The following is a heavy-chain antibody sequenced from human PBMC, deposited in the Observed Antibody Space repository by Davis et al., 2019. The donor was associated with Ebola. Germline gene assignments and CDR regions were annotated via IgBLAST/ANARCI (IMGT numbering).Heavy chain of an antibody. CDR2: INHSGST. D-gene: IGHD3-10*02. V-gene: IGHV4-34*01. Sequence: PSETLSLTCAVYGGSFSGYYWSWIRQPPGKGLEWIGEINHSGSTNYNPSLKSRVTISVDTSKNQFSLKLSSVTASDTAVYYCASSVYVLGPLAPRESYGMDVWGQGTTVTVSS. J-gene: IGHJ6*02. CDR1: GGSFSGYY. CDR3: ASSVYVLGPLAPRESYGMDV.